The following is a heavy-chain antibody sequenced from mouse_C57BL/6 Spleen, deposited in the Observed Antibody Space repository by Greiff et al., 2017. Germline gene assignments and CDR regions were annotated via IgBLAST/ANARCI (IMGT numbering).Heavy chain of an antibody. J-gene: IGHJ3*01. CDR1: GYTFTDYE. Sequence: QVQLQQSGAELVRPGASVTLSCKASGYTFTDYEMHWVKQTPVHGLEWIGAIDPETGGTAYNQKFKGKAILTADKSSSTAYMELRSLTSEDSAVXYCTRGYGIYFAYWGQGTLVTVSA. CDR2: IDPETGGT. V-gene: IGHV1-15*01. D-gene: IGHD2-1*01. CDR3: TRGYGIYFAY.